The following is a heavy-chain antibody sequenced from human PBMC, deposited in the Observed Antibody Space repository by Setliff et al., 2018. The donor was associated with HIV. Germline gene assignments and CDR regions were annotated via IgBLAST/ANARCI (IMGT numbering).Heavy chain of an antibody. CDR3: TKGRLGQADY. CDR2: IYYSGST. CDR1: GGSISGSH. Sequence: SETLSLTCAVSGGSISGSHWNWIRQSPGGGLEWIGYIYYSGSTNYNPSFKRRVTISIDKSGESFSLTLTSVTAADTAMYYCTKGRLGQADYWGQGIRVTVTS. J-gene: IGHJ4*02. D-gene: IGHD3-10*01. V-gene: IGHV4-59*01.